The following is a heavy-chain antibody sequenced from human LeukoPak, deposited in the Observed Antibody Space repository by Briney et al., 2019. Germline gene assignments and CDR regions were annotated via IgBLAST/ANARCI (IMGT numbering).Heavy chain of an antibody. CDR3: AREEHSSSWTVDY. CDR2: ISSSSSYI. Sequence: GGSLRLSCAASGFTFSSYSMNWVRQAPGKGLEWDSSISSSSSYIYYADSVKGRFTISRDNAKNSLYLQMNSLRAEDTAVYYCAREEHSSSWTVDYWGQGTLVTVSS. D-gene: IGHD6-13*01. J-gene: IGHJ4*02. CDR1: GFTFSSYS. V-gene: IGHV3-21*01.